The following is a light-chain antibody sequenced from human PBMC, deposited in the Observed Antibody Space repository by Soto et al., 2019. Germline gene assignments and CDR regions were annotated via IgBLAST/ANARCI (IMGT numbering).Light chain of an antibody. Sequence: EIVMTQSPATLSVSPGDRATLSCRASQNVGNSLVWYQQKPGQPPRLLIYGASTRATGIPVRFSGGGSGTEFTLTLSSLQSEDVAVFYCLQSNNWPWTFGQGTKVQIK. V-gene: IGKV3-15*01. CDR2: GAS. J-gene: IGKJ1*01. CDR3: LQSNNWPWT. CDR1: QNVGNS.